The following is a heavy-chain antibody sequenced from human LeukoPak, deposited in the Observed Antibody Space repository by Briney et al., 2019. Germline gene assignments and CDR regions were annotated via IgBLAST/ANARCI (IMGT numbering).Heavy chain of an antibody. D-gene: IGHD6-6*01. V-gene: IGHV3-66*01. J-gene: IGHJ4*02. Sequence: SGGSLRLSCAASGFTVSSNYLSWVRQAPGKGLEWVSVIYSGGSTYYADSVKGRFTISRDYSKNTLYLQMNSLRAEDTAVYYCARSIAARPPRPYYFDYWGQGTLVTVSS. CDR2: IYSGGST. CDR1: GFTVSSNY. CDR3: ARSIAARPPRPYYFDY.